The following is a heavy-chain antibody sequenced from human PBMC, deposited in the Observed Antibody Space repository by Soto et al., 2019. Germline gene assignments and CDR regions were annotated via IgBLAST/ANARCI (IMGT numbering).Heavy chain of an antibody. Sequence: SETLSLTCGVSGVSIGNNNCWSWVRQPPGEGLEWIGEICHVGNTNYTPSLKSRVTISIDTPKNQFSLKMTSVTAADTAVYYCARLNGYCIRGSCHGHYAMDVWGQGTTVTVSS. CDR1: GVSIGNNNC. D-gene: IGHD2-15*01. CDR2: ICHVGNT. V-gene: IGHV4-4*02. J-gene: IGHJ6*02. CDR3: ARLNGYCIRGSCHGHYAMDV.